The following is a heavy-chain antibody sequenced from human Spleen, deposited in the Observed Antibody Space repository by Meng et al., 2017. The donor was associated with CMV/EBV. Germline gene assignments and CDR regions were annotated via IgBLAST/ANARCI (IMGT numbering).Heavy chain of an antibody. V-gene: IGHV3-30*04. D-gene: IGHD2-2*01. CDR2: ISYDGSNK. CDR3: ARDRGDIVVLPAAVEGWYFDL. Sequence: GESLKISCAASGFTFSSYAMHWVRQAPGKGLEWVAVISYDGSNKYYADSVKGRFTISRDNSKNTLYPQMNSLRAEDKAVYYCARDRGDIVVLPAAVEGWYFDLWGRGTLVTVSS. CDR1: GFTFSSYA. J-gene: IGHJ2*01.